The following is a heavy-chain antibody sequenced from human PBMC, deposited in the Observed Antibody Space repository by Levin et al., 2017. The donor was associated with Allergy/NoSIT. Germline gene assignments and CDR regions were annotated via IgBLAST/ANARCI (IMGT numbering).Heavy chain of an antibody. J-gene: IGHJ4*02. CDR3: ARDYYGSGSLVDY. CDR2: INPNSGGL. V-gene: IGHV1-2*02. Sequence: GESLKISCKASGYTFTGYYIHWVRQAPGQGLEWMGWINPNSGGLTYAQKFQGRVTMTRDTSISTAYMELSRLRSDDTAVYYCARDYYGSGSLVDYWGQGTLVTVSS. D-gene: IGHD3-10*01. CDR1: GYTFTGYY.